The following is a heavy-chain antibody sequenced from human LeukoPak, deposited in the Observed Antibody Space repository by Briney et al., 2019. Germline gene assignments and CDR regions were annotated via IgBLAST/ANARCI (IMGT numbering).Heavy chain of an antibody. Sequence: SETLSLTCAVYGGSFSGYYWSWIRQPPGKGLEWIGKINHSGSTNYNPSLKSRVTMSVDTSKNQFSLKLSSVTAADTAVYYCARVVYSSSWYWFDPWGQGTLVTDSS. V-gene: IGHV4-34*01. J-gene: IGHJ5*02. CDR2: INHSGST. D-gene: IGHD6-13*01. CDR1: GGSFSGYY. CDR3: ARVVYSSSWYWFDP.